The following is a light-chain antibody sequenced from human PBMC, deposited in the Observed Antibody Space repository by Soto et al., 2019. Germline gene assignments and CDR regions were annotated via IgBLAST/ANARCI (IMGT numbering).Light chain of an antibody. J-gene: IGLJ1*01. Sequence: QSVLTQPASVSGSPGQSITISCTGTSSDIGSYNRVSWYQQPPGTAPKLIVYEVNNRPSGVPDRFSGSKSGNTASLTISGLQAEDEADYYCNSYAGNYLYLFATGTKVTVL. CDR3: NSYAGNYLYL. CDR1: SSDIGSYNR. CDR2: EVN. V-gene: IGLV2-18*02.